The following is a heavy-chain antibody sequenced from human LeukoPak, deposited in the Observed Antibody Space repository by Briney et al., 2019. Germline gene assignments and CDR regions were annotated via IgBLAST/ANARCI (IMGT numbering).Heavy chain of an antibody. CDR2: INSDGSST. Sequence: GGSLRLSCAAAGFTFSSYWMHWVRQAPGKGLVWVSRINSDGSSTSYADSVKGRFTISRDNAKNTLYLQMNSLRAEDTAVYYCARDRITIFGVVSEHYMDVWGKGTTVTVSS. D-gene: IGHD3-3*01. J-gene: IGHJ6*03. CDR1: GFTFSSYW. CDR3: ARDRITIFGVVSEHYMDV. V-gene: IGHV3-74*01.